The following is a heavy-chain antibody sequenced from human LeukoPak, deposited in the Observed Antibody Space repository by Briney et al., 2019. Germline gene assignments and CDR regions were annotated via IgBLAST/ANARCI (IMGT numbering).Heavy chain of an antibody. Sequence: ASVKVSFKVSGYTFTGYYMHWVRQAPGQGLEWMGWINPNSGGTNYAQKFQGRVTMTRDTSISTAYMELSRLRSDDTAVYYCARVRRNGIVVVPAHYYFDYWGQGTLVTVSS. CDR1: GYTFTGYY. D-gene: IGHD2-2*01. J-gene: IGHJ4*02. V-gene: IGHV1-2*02. CDR3: ARVRRNGIVVVPAHYYFDY. CDR2: INPNSGGT.